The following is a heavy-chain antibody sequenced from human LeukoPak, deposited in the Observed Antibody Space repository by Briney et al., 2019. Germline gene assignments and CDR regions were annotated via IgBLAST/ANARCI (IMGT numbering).Heavy chain of an antibody. Sequence: QPGGSLRLSCAASGFTFSSYAMSWVRQAPGKGLEWVSAISGSGGSTYYADSVKGRFTISRDNSKNTLYLQMNSLRAEDTAVYYCAKMLFGYYDSSGIPYYFDYWGQGTLVTVSS. CDR1: GFTFSSYA. D-gene: IGHD3-22*01. CDR3: AKMLFGYYDSSGIPYYFDY. J-gene: IGHJ4*02. V-gene: IGHV3-23*01. CDR2: ISGSGGST.